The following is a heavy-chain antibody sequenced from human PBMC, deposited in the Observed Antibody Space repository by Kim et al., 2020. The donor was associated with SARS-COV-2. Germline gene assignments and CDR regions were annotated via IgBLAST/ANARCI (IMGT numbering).Heavy chain of an antibody. CDR1: GYTFTSYG. CDR2: ISAYNGNT. Sequence: ASVKVSCKASGYTFTSYGISWVRQAPGQGLEWMGWISAYNGNTNYAQKLQGRVTMTTDTSTSTAYMELRSLRSDDTAVYYCARSARSAYYYGSGSYYSFNGIDYWGQGTLVTVSS. J-gene: IGHJ4*02. D-gene: IGHD3-10*01. CDR3: ARSARSAYYYGSGSYYSFNGIDY. V-gene: IGHV1-18*01.